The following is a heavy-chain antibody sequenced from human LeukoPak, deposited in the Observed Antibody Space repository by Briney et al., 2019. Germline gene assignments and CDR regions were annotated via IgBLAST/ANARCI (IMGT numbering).Heavy chain of an antibody. V-gene: IGHV3-30*07. J-gene: IGHJ6*02. CDR2: ISYDGSNK. CDR3: ARELYCSGGSCYPYYYGMDV. Sequence: GGSLRLSCAASGFTFSSYAMHWVRQAPGKGLEWVAVISYDGSNKYYADSVKGRFTISRDNSKNTLYLQMNSLRAEDTAVYYCARELYCSGGSCYPYYYGMDVWGQGTTVTVSS. CDR1: GFTFSSYA. D-gene: IGHD2-15*01.